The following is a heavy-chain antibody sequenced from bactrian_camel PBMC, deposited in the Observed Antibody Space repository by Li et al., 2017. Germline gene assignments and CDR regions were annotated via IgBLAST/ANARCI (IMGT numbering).Heavy chain of an antibody. D-gene: IGHD2*01. CDR2: IESTSGTT. CDR3: AAASTTYGQCVALETTPLPY. CDR1: GAIFSDTW. Sequence: QLVESGGGLVQPGGSLTLSCAVSGAIFSDTWIHWVRQAPGKGLEWVSTIESTSGTTYYADSVEGRFTIDRDSAKGAVYLQMNNLKPEDTAMYYCAAASTTYGQCVALETTPLPYWGQGTQVTVS. J-gene: IGHJ4*01. V-gene: IGHV3S25*01.